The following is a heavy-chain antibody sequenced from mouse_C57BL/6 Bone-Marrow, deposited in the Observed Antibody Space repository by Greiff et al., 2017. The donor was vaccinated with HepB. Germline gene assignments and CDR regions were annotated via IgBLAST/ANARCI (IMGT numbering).Heavy chain of an antibody. CDR3: ARQVYRANAMDY. CDR1: GFTFSDYY. D-gene: IGHD1-3*01. J-gene: IGHJ4*01. V-gene: IGHV5-12*01. Sequence: EVKLMESGGGLVQPGGSLKLSCAASGFTFSDYYMYWVRQTPEKRLEWVAYISNGGGSTYYPDTVKGRFTISRDNAKNTLYLQMSRLKSEATAMYYCARQVYRANAMDYWGQGTSVTVSS. CDR2: ISNGGGST.